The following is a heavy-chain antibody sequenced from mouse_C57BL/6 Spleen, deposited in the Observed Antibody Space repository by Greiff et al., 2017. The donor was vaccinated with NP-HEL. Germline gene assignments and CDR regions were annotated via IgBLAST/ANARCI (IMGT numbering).Heavy chain of an antibody. CDR3: TRTHYYGRGDAMDY. D-gene: IGHD1-1*01. V-gene: IGHV5-9-1*02. J-gene: IGHJ4*01. CDR1: GFTFSSYA. CDR2: ISSGGDYI. Sequence: EVMLVESGEGLVKPGGSLKLSCAASGFTFSSYAMSWVRQTPEKRLEWVAYISSGGDYIYYADTVKGRFTISRDNARNTLYLQMSSLKSEDTAMYYCTRTHYYGRGDAMDYWGQGTSVTVSS.